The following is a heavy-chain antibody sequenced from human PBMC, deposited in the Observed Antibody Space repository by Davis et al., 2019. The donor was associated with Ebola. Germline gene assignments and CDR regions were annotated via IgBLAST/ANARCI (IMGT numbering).Heavy chain of an antibody. J-gene: IGHJ4*02. CDR3: AKEMGMMYFDY. Sequence: PGGSLRLSCAASGFTFSSYSMNWVRQAPGKGLEWVSYISSSSSTIYYADSVKGRFTISRDNAKNSLYLQMNSLRAEDTAVYYCAKEMGMMYFDYWGQGTLITVSS. CDR1: GFTFSSYS. V-gene: IGHV3-48*01. D-gene: IGHD3-16*01. CDR2: ISSSSSTI.